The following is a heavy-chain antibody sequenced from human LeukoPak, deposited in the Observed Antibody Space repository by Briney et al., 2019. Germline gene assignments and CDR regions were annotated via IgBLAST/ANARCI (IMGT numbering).Heavy chain of an antibody. J-gene: IGHJ6*03. CDR2: IIPIFGTA. CDR3: ARTPPSAYYDSSGYPWYYYMDV. Sequence: GASVKVSCKASGGTFSSYAISWVRQAPGQGLEWMGGIIPIFGTANYAQKFQGRVTITADESTSTAYMELSSLRSEDTAVYYCARTPPSAYYDSSGYPWYYYMDVWGKGTTVTISS. V-gene: IGHV1-69*13. D-gene: IGHD3-22*01. CDR1: GGTFSSYA.